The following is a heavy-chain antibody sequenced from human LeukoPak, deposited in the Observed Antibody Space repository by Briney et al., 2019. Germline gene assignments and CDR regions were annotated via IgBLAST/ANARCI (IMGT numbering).Heavy chain of an antibody. V-gene: IGHV4-39*07. Sequence: PSETLSLTCTVSGGSISSSSYYWGWIRQPPGKGLEWIGSIYYSGSTNYNPSLKSRVTISVDTSKNQFSLKLSSVTAADTAVYYCAREARDYFDYWGQGTLVTVSS. CDR2: IYYSGST. CDR1: GGSISSSSYY. J-gene: IGHJ4*02. CDR3: AREARDYFDY.